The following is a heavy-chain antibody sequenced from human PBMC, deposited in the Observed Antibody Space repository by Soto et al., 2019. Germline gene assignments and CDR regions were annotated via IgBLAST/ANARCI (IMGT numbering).Heavy chain of an antibody. J-gene: IGHJ6*02. D-gene: IGHD3-10*01. Sequence: PGGSLTLSCAASGFTFRSYWMHWVRQAPGKGLVWVSRINSDGSSTSYADSVKGRFTISRDNAKNTLYLQMNSLRAEDTAVYYCARVGDHNGMDVWGQGTTVTVSS. V-gene: IGHV3-74*01. CDR3: ARVGDHNGMDV. CDR2: INSDGSST. CDR1: GFTFRSYW.